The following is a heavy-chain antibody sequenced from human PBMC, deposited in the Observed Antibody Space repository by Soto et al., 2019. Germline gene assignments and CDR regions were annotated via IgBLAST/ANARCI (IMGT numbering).Heavy chain of an antibody. CDR3: ARDNLGNWGAWYFDL. D-gene: IGHD7-27*01. Sequence: EVQLVESGGGLVQPGRSLRLSCAASGFTFDDYAMHWVRQAPGKGLEWVSYISSTSATIYYADSVKGRFTISRDNAKNSLYLQMNSLRDEDTAVYYCARDNLGNWGAWYFDLWGRGTLVTVSS. V-gene: IGHV3-48*02. J-gene: IGHJ2*01. CDR1: GFTFDDYA. CDR2: ISSTSATI.